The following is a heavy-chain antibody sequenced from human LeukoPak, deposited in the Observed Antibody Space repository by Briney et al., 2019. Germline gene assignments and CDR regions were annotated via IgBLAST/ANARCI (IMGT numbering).Heavy chain of an antibody. CDR1: GFTFSSSA. Sequence: GGSLRLSCAASGFTFSSSAMSWVRQAPGKGLEWVSAISNNGGYTYYADSVQGRFTISRDNSKSTLCLQMNSLRAEDTAVYYCAKQLGYCSDGSCYFPYWGQGTRVTVSS. CDR3: AKQLGYCSDGSCYFPY. CDR2: ISNNGGYT. J-gene: IGHJ4*02. D-gene: IGHD2-15*01. V-gene: IGHV3-23*01.